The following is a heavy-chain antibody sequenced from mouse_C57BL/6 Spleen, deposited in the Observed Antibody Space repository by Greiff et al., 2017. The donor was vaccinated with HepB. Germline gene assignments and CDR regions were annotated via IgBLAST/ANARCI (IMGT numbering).Heavy chain of an antibody. CDR2: INYDGSST. CDR3: ARERSSYWYFDF. J-gene: IGHJ1*03. V-gene: IGHV5-16*01. D-gene: IGHD1-1*01. Sequence: EVKLVESEGGLVQPGSSMKLSCTASGFTFSDYYMAWVRQVPEKGLEWVANINYDGSSTYYLDSLKSRFIISRDNAKNILYLQMSSLKSEDTATYYCARERSSYWYFDFWGTGTTVTVSS. CDR1: GFTFSDYY.